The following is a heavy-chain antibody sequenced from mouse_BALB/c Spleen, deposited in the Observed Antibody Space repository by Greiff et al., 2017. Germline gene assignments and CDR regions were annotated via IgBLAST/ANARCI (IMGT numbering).Heavy chain of an antibody. Sequence: EVMLVESGGGLVKPGGSLKLSCAASGFTFSSYAMSWVRQTPEKRLEWVATISSGGSYTYYPDSVKGRFTISRDNAKNTLYLQMSSLRSEDTAMYYCARQASGFDYWGQGTTLTVSS. V-gene: IGHV5-9-3*01. J-gene: IGHJ2*01. CDR3: ARQASGFDY. CDR2: ISSGGSYT. D-gene: IGHD3-1*01. CDR1: GFTFSSYA.